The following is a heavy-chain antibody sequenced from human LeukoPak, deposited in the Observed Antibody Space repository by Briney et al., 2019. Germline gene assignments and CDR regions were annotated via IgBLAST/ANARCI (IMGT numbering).Heavy chain of an antibody. CDR1: GFTFSSYA. CDR2: ISYDGSNK. Sequence: PGRSLRLSCAASGFTFSSYAMHWVRQAPGKGLECVAVISYDGSNKYYADSVKGRFTISRDNSKNTLYLQMNSLRAEDTAVYYCARDLAAAGVFDYWGQGTLVTVSS. V-gene: IGHV3-30-3*01. D-gene: IGHD6-13*01. J-gene: IGHJ4*02. CDR3: ARDLAAAGVFDY.